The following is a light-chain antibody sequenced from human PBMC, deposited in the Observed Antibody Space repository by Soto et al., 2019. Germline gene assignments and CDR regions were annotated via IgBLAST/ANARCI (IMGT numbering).Light chain of an antibody. CDR3: QQYGSSPFT. CDR2: GAS. CDR1: QSVSSY. Sequence: EIVLTQSPGTLSLSPGEGATLSCRASQSVSSYLAWYQQKPGQAPRLLIYGASDRATGIPDRFGGSGSGTDFTLTISRLEPEDFAVYYCQQYGSSPFTFGPGTKVDIK. J-gene: IGKJ3*01. V-gene: IGKV3-20*01.